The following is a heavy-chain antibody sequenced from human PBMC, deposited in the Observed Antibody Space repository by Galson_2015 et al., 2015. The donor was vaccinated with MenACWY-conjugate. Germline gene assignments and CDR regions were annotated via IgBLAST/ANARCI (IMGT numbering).Heavy chain of an antibody. V-gene: IGHV3-7*01. J-gene: IGHJ3*01. Sequence: SLRRCGATSGVTFSNSWRGWVRQAPGKGPEWVANIKQDGSGKYYVDSVKGRFIVSRDNAKNSLFLQMDSLRAEDTALYYCARAKEQWLSKTFDLWGQGTMVTVSS. CDR1: GVTFSNSW. D-gene: IGHD6-19*01. CDR2: IKQDGSGK. CDR3: ARAKEQWLSKTFDL.